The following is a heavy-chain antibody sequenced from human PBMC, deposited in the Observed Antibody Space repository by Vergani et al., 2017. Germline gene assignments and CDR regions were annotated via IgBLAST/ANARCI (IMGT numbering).Heavy chain of an antibody. CDR2: INTNTGNP. V-gene: IGHV7-4-1*02. CDR3: ARVAVGYCSGGSCYSRFNY. D-gene: IGHD2-15*01. Sequence: QVQLVQSGSELKKPGASVKVSCKASGYTFTSYAMNWVRQAPGQGLEWMGWINTNTGNPTYAQGFTGRFFFSLDTSVSTAYLQISSLKAEDTAVYYCARVAVGYCSGGSCYSRFNYWGQGTLVTVSS. CDR1: GYTFTSYA. J-gene: IGHJ4*02.